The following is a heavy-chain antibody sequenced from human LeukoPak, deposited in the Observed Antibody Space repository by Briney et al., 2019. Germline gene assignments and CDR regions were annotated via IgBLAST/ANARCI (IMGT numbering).Heavy chain of an antibody. Sequence: GGSLRLSCAASGFTFSNYAMHWVRQAPGKGLEWVAVISYDGSNKYYADSVKGRFTISRDTSKNTLYLQVSSLRAEDTAVYYCARSYRRGAITMLRGVANRGAFDTWGQGTMVTVSS. D-gene: IGHD3-10*01. V-gene: IGHV3-30*04. CDR1: GFTFSNYA. J-gene: IGHJ3*02. CDR3: ARSYRRGAITMLRGVANRGAFDT. CDR2: ISYDGSNK.